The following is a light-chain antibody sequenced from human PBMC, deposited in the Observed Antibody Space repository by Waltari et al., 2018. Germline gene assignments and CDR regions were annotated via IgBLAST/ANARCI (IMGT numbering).Light chain of an antibody. CDR1: SSNIGGDP. CDR2: SND. V-gene: IGLV1-44*01. J-gene: IGLJ1*01. CDR3: AVLDVSLNGFYV. Sequence: QSVLAQPPSASGTPGQRVTISCSGSSSNIGGDPVNWYQQFPGTAPKPHIHSNDQRPSGCPERVSCSKSGTSASLAFSGLQSEDEAVYYCAVLDVSLNGFYVFGTGTKVTVL.